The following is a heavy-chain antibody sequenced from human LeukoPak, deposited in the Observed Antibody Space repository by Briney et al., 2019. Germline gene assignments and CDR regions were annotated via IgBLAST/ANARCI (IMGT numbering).Heavy chain of an antibody. CDR3: ARRNGHYYYMDV. CDR2: IHYGGST. Sequence: SETLSLTCTVSGGSIRSSSYYWGWIRQPPGKGLEWIGSIHYGGSTYYNPSLKSRVTISVDTSKNQFSLKLSSVTAADTAVYYCARRNGHYYYMDVWGKGTTVTVSS. J-gene: IGHJ6*03. D-gene: IGHD1-1*01. V-gene: IGHV4-39*01. CDR1: GGSIRSSSYY.